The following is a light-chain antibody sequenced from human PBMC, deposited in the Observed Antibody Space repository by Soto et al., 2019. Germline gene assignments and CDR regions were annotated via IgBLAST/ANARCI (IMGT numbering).Light chain of an antibody. CDR1: SSNIGSNY. Sequence: QSVLTQPPSASGTPGQRVTISCSGSSSNIGSNYGYWYQQRPGTAPKLLIYRNNQRPSGVPDRYSGSKSGTSASLAISGLRSEDEADYNCAAWDDSLSSVVFGGGTKLTVL. CDR2: RNN. V-gene: IGLV1-47*01. CDR3: AAWDDSLSSVV. J-gene: IGLJ2*01.